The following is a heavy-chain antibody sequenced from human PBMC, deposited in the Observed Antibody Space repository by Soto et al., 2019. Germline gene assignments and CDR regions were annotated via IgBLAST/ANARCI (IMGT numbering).Heavy chain of an antibody. D-gene: IGHD1-26*01. CDR3: ARDPRIVGATTEYYYYYYGMDV. CDR2: IYYSGNT. CDR1: GGSISSSSYY. V-gene: IGHV4-39*02. Sequence: SETLSLTCTVSGGSISSSSYYWGWIRQPPGKGLEWIGSIYYSGNTNYAQKLQGRVTMTTDTSTSTAYMELRSLRSDDTAVYYCARDPRIVGATTEYYYYYYGMDVWGQGTTVTVSS. J-gene: IGHJ6*02.